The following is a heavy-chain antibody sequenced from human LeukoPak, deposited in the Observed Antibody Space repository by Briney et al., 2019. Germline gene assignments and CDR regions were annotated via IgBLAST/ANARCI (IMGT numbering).Heavy chain of an antibody. D-gene: IGHD2-2*01. V-gene: IGHV4-38-2*02. CDR1: GGSISSYY. CDR3: ARGDCSSTICYSPMDV. Sequence: SETLSLTCTVPGGSISSYYWVWIRQPPGKGLEWIGSIYHSGSTNYNPSLKSRVTISVDTSKNQFSLKVNSVTAADTAVYYCARGDCSSTICYSPMDVWGTGTTVTVSS. J-gene: IGHJ6*03. CDR2: IYHSGST.